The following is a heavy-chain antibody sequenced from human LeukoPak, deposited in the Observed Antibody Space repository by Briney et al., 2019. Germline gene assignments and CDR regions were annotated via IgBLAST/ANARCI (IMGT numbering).Heavy chain of an antibody. Sequence: PGRSLRLSCAASGFTFSGYAIHWVRQAPGKGLEWVAVISSDGRDKHHADSVKGRFTISRDNSKNTLYLQTNSLRAEDTAVYYCARDLRRFAACYFDYWGQGTLVTVSS. CDR2: ISSDGRDK. CDR1: GFTFSGYA. D-gene: IGHD5/OR15-5a*01. CDR3: ARDLRRFAACYFDY. V-gene: IGHV3-30*03. J-gene: IGHJ4*02.